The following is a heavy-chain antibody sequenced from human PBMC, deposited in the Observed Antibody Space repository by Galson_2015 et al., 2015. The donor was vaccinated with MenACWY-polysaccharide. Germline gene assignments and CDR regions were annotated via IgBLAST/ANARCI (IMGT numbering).Heavy chain of an antibody. D-gene: IGHD1-26*01. J-gene: IGHJ6*03. Sequence: CAISGDSVSSDSAAWNWIRESPSRDLEWLGRTYYRSKWNNDYAVSVKGRITITPDTSTNQVSLKLLSVTPEDTGIYFCAREPKQLPSPYSYYFLMDVWGKGTAVIVSS. V-gene: IGHV6-1*01. CDR2: TYYRSKWNN. CDR1: GDSVSSDSAA. CDR3: AREPKQLPSPYSYYFLMDV.